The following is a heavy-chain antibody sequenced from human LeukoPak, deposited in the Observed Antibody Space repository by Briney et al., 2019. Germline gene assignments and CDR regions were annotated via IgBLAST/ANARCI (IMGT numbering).Heavy chain of an antibody. J-gene: IGHJ4*02. CDR3: ARGSGSYGDLDY. Sequence: SETLSLTCAVNGGSFMGYYWTWIRQPPGKGLEWIGEINHIGTTTYNPSVKSRVSISGDTSKNQFSLNLTSVTAADTAVYYCARGSGSYGDLDYWGQGTLVTVSS. V-gene: IGHV4-34*01. CDR1: GGSFMGYY. D-gene: IGHD4-17*01. CDR2: INHIGTT.